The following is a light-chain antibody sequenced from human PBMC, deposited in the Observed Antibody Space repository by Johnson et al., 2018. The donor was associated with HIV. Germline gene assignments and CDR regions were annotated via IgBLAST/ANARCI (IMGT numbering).Light chain of an antibody. V-gene: IGLV1-51*01. CDR3: GTWHNSLSTGGV. J-gene: IGLJ1*01. CDR1: GSNIGNNY. CDR2: DNN. Sequence: QSVLTQPPSVSAAPGQKVTISCSGSGSNIGNNYVSWYQQLPGTVPKLLIYDNNKRPSGIPDRFSGSKSGTSATLGITGLQTGDEADYYCGTWHNSLSTGGVFGTGTKVTVL.